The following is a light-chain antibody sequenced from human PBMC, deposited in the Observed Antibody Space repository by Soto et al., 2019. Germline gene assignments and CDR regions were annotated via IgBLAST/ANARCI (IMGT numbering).Light chain of an antibody. V-gene: IGLV2-14*03. CDR1: SSDVDGYNY. J-gene: IGLJ1*01. CDR3: SSYTSSSTLSTYV. Sequence: QSVLTQPASVSGSPGQSITISCTGTSSDVDGYNYVSWYQHHPGKAPKLMIYDVSNRPSGVSNRFSGSKSGNTASLIISGLQAEDEADYYCSSYTSSSTLSTYVFGTGTKVTVL. CDR2: DVS.